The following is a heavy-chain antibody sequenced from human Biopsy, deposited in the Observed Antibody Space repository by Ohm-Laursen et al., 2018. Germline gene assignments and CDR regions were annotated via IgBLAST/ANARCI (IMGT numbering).Heavy chain of an antibody. J-gene: IGHJ4*02. CDR3: ARDGEAKYCKHGVCPSDF. CDR1: GFTFSGFS. CDR2: ISASGNHI. Sequence: SLRLSCAASGFTFSGFSMNWVRQAPGKGLEWVSSISASGNHIYYTDSVKGRFTVSRDSGKNSVYLQMNSLRVEDTAVYYCARDGEAKYCKHGVCPSDFWGQGTLVTVSS. D-gene: IGHD2-8*01. V-gene: IGHV3-21*01.